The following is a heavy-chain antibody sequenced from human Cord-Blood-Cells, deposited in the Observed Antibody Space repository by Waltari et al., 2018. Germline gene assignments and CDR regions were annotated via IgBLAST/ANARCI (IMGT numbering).Heavy chain of an antibody. Sequence: QVQLVQSGAEVKKPGASVKVSCQVSGYTLTALSIHWVRQAPGKGLEWMGGFDPEDGETIYAQKFQGRVTMTEDTSTDTAYMELSSLRSEDTAVYYCATSAARSYYFDYWGQGTLVTVSS. J-gene: IGHJ4*02. V-gene: IGHV1-24*01. CDR3: ATSAARSYYFDY. CDR1: GYTLTALS. D-gene: IGHD6-6*01. CDR2: FDPEDGET.